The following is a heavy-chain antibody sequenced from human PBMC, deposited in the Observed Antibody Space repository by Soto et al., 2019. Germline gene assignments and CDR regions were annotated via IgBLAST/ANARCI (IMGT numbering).Heavy chain of an antibody. CDR2: IYYSGST. CDR1: GGSISSGDYY. J-gene: IGHJ4*02. CDR3: ARVRDDSSGYYLSV. Sequence: PSETLSLTCTVSGGSISSGDYYWSWIRQPPRKGLEWIGYIYYSGSTYYNPSLKSRVTISVDTSKNQFSLKLSSVTAADTAVYYCARVRDDSSGYYLSVWGQGTLVTVSS. D-gene: IGHD3-22*01. V-gene: IGHV4-30-4*01.